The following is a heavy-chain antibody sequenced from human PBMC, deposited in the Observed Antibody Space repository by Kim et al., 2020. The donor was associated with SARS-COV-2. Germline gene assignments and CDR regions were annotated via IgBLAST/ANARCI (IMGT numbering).Heavy chain of an antibody. D-gene: IGHD3-10*01. V-gene: IGHV3-74*01. CDR2: INSDGSST. J-gene: IGHJ6*02. CDR1: GFTFSSYW. CDR3: ARFRGLWFGESYPHYYGIDV. Sequence: GGSLRLSCAASGFTFSSYWMHWVRQAPGKGLVWVSRINSDGSSTSYADSVKGRFTISRDNAKNTLYLQMNSLRAEDTAVYYCARFRGLWFGESYPHYYGIDVWGQGTTGTVPS.